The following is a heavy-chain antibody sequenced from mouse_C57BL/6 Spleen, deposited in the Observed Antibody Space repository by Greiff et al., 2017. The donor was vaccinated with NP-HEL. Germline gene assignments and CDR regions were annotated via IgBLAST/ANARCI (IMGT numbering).Heavy chain of an antibody. CDR3: ARGGLRRDYAMDY. CDR1: GYTFTSYW. J-gene: IGHJ4*01. CDR2: INPSSGYT. D-gene: IGHD2-4*01. V-gene: IGHV1-7*01. Sequence: QVQLQQSGAERAKPGASVKLSCKASGYTFTSYWMHWVKQRPGQGLEWIGYINPSSGYTKYNQKFKDKATLTADKSSSTAYMQLSSLTYEDSAVYYCARGGLRRDYAMDYWGQGTSVTVSS.